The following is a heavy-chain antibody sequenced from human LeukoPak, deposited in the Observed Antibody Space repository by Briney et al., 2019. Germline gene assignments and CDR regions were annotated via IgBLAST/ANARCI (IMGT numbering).Heavy chain of an antibody. CDR2: IYTSGST. J-gene: IGHJ6*03. Sequence: SETLSLTCTVSGGSISSYYWSWIRQPAGKGLEWIGRIYTSGSTNYNPSLKSQVTMSVDTSKNQFSLKLSSVTAADTAVYYCARDMNGYCSGGSCYSIAYYYYYMDVWGKGTTVTVSS. V-gene: IGHV4-4*07. D-gene: IGHD2-15*01. CDR3: ARDMNGYCSGGSCYSIAYYYYYMDV. CDR1: GGSISSYY.